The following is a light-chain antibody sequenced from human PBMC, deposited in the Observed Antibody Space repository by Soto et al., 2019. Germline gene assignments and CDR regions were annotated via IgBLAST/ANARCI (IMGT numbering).Light chain of an antibody. CDR1: QSVDRTY. J-gene: IGKJ2*01. V-gene: IGKV3-20*01. Sequence: EIVLTQSPGTLSLSPGERATLSCRASQSVDRTYLAWYQQKPDQSPRLLIYATSTRAAGIPDRFSGSGSGTDFTLTISRLEPDDVAVYSCQQYDTSPTMYTFGQGTKVDIK. CDR3: QQYDTSPTMYT. CDR2: ATS.